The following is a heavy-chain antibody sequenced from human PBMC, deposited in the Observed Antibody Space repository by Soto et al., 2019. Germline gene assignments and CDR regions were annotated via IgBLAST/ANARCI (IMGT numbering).Heavy chain of an antibody. CDR3: AKDRAGVVAGTTFDY. D-gene: IGHD1-1*01. Sequence: GGSLRLSCAASGFTFTTYAMAWVRQAPGKGLEWVSTISTRGATYSADSVEGRFTISRDNSKNTLYLQMNSLRAEDTALYFCAKDRAGVVAGTTFDYWGQGTQVNVS. V-gene: IGHV3-23*01. J-gene: IGHJ4*02. CDR2: ISTRGAT. CDR1: GFTFTTYA.